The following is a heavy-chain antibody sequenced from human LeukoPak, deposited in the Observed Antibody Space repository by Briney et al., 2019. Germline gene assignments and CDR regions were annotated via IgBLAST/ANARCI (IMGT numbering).Heavy chain of an antibody. CDR1: GFTVSSNY. CDR3: ARRVTSYLYYFDY. CDR2: IYSGGST. J-gene: IGHJ4*02. V-gene: IGHV3-66*04. D-gene: IGHD3-9*01. Sequence: GGSLRLSCAASGFTVSSNYMSWVRQAPGKGLEWVSVIYSGGSTYYADSVKGRFTISRDNSKNTLYLQMNSLSAEDTAVYYCARRVTSYLYYFDYWGQGTLVTVSS.